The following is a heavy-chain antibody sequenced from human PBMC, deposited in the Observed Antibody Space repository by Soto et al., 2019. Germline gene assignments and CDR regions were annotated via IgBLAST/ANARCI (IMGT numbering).Heavy chain of an antibody. CDR1: GGSFSGYY. J-gene: IGHJ5*02. CDR3: ARGRTSNWNYGRWFDP. V-gene: IGHV4-34*01. Sequence: CAVYGGSFSGYYWSWIRQPPGKGLEWIGEINHSGSTNYNPSLKSRVTISVDTSKNQFSLKLSSVTAADTAVYYCARGRTSNWNYGRWFDPWGQGTLVTVSS. D-gene: IGHD1-7*01. CDR2: INHSGST.